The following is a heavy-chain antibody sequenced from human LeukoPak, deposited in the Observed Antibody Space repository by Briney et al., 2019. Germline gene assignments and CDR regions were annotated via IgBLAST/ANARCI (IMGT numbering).Heavy chain of an antibody. D-gene: IGHD1-26*01. CDR1: GGSFSGYY. CDR3: ARGPREGAIGFDY. V-gene: IGHV4-34*01. Sequence: SETLSLTCAVYGGSFSGYYWSWIRQPPGKGLDWIGEINHSGSTNYNPSLKSRVTISVDTSKNQFSLKLSSVTAADTAVYYCARGPREGAIGFDYWGQGTLVTVSS. J-gene: IGHJ4*02. CDR2: INHSGST.